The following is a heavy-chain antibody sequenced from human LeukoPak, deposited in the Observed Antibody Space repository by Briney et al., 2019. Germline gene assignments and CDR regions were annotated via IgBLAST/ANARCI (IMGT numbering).Heavy chain of an antibody. V-gene: IGHV4-59*12. D-gene: IGHD4-23*01. CDR1: GGSISSYY. CDR2: IYYSGST. J-gene: IGHJ3*02. Sequence: SETLSLTCTVSGGSISSYYWSWIRQPPGKGLEWIGYIYYSGSTNYNPSLKSRVTISVDTSKNQFSLKLSSVTAADTAVYYCARDSYGGNSFDAFDIWGQGTMVTVSS. CDR3: ARDSYGGNSFDAFDI.